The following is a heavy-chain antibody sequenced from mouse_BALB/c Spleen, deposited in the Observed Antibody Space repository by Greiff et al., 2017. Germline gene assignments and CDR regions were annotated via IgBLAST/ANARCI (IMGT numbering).Heavy chain of an antibody. CDR2: IDPANGNT. V-gene: IGHV14-3*02. J-gene: IGHJ4*01. CDR1: GFNIKDTY. CDR3: ARYGNYDYYAMDY. Sequence: EVMLVESGAELVKPGASVKLSCTASGFNIKDTYMHWVKQRPEQGLEWIGRIDPANGNTKYDPKFQGKATITADTSSNTAYLQLSSLTSEDTAVYYCARYGNYDYYAMDYWGQGTSVTVSS. D-gene: IGHD2-1*01.